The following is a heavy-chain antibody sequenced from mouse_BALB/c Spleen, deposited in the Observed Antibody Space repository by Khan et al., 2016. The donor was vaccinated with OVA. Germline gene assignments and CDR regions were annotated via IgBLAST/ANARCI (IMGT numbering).Heavy chain of an antibody. Sequence: QVQLKESGAELARPGASVKMSCKASGYTFTTYTIHWVKQRPGQGLEWIGYIIPSNEYTNYNQKFKDRATLTADKSSSTAYMQLSSLTSEDSAVYYCAREGAYYRSDGWFAYWGQGTLVTVSA. D-gene: IGHD2-14*01. J-gene: IGHJ3*01. CDR3: AREGAYYRSDGWFAY. V-gene: IGHV1-4*01. CDR1: GYTFTTYT. CDR2: IIPSNEYT.